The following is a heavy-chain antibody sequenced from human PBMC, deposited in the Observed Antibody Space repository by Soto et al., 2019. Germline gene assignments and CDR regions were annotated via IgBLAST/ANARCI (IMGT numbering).Heavy chain of an antibody. CDR1: GGTFSSYA. V-gene: IGHV1-69*01. D-gene: IGHD2-15*01. CDR3: ARDLIDIVVVVAATPSYYYYGMDV. Sequence: VQLVQSGAEVKKPGSSVKVSCKASGGTFSSYAISWVRQAPGQGLEWMGGIIPIFGTANYAQKFQGRVTITADESTSTAYMELSSLRSEDTAVYYCARDLIDIVVVVAATPSYYYYGMDVWGQGTTVTVSS. CDR2: IIPIFGTA. J-gene: IGHJ6*02.